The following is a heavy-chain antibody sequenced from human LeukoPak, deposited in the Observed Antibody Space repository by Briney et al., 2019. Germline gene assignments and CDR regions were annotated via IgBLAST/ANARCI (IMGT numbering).Heavy chain of an antibody. Sequence: GASVKVSCKASGYTFTSYGISWVRQAPGQGLEWMGGIIPIFGTANYAQKFQGRVTITTDESTSTAYMELSSLRSEDTAVYYCAMEGDSSGYYYFDYWGQGTLVTVSS. CDR1: GYTFTSYG. CDR3: AMEGDSSGYYYFDY. D-gene: IGHD3-22*01. CDR2: IIPIFGTA. V-gene: IGHV1-69*05. J-gene: IGHJ4*02.